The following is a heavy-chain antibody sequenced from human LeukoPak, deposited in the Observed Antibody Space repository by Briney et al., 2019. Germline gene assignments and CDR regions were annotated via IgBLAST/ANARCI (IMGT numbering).Heavy chain of an antibody. J-gene: IGHJ6*02. CDR3: AKGYVSHYYYGMDV. D-gene: IGHD5-12*01. Sequence: GGTLRLPCAASGFTFSSNVMSWVRQAPGKGLEWVSGISGSGGSTYYADSVKGRFTISRDNSKNTLYLQMSSLRAEDTATYYCAKGYVSHYYYGMDVWGQGTTATVSS. CDR2: ISGSGGST. V-gene: IGHV3-23*01. CDR1: GFTFSSNV.